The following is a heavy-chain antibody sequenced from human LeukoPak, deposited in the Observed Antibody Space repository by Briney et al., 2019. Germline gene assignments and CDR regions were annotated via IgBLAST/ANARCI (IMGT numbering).Heavy chain of an antibody. D-gene: IGHD2-15*01. Sequence: WASVKVSCKASGNTFTNYYMHWVRQAPGQGLEWMGIINPSGGTTSYAQKFQGRVTMTRDMSTSTVYMELSSLRSEDTAVYYCARGVVVVATRRPSNSYYYMDVWGKGTTVTVSS. CDR2: INPSGGTT. CDR3: ARGVVVVATRRPSNSYYYMDV. CDR1: GNTFTNYY. V-gene: IGHV1-46*01. J-gene: IGHJ6*03.